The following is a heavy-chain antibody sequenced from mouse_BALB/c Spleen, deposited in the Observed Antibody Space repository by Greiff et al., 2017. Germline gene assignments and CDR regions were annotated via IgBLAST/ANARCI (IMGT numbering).Heavy chain of an antibody. V-gene: IGHV2-6-7*01. J-gene: IGHJ1*01. D-gene: IGHD2-4*01. CDR1: GFSLTGYG. CDR3: ARGPYDYDDGAGYFDV. CDR2: IWGDGST. Sequence: QVQLKESGPGLVAPSQSLSITCTVSGFSLTGYGVNWVRQPPGKGLEWLGMIWGDGSTDYNSALKSRLSISKDNSKSQVFLKMNSLQTDDTARYYCARGPYDYDDGAGYFDVWGAGTTVTVSS.